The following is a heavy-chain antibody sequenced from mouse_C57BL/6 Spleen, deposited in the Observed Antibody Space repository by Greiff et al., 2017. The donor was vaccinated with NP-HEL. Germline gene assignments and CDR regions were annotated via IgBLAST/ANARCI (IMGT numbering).Heavy chain of an antibody. J-gene: IGHJ4*01. CDR3: ARPITTVVARGYAMDY. CDR1: GFTFSDYG. CDR2: ISSGSSTI. D-gene: IGHD1-1*01. V-gene: IGHV5-17*01. Sequence: EVMLVESGGGLVKPGGSLKLSCAASGFTFSDYGMHWVRQAPEKGLEWVAYISSGSSTIYYADTVKGRFTISRDNAKNTLFLQMTSLRSEDTAMYYCARPITTVVARGYAMDYWGQGTSVTVSS.